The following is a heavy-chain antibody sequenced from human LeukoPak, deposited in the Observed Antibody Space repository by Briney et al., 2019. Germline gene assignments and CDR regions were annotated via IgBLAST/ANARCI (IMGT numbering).Heavy chain of an antibody. CDR1: GFTFSNYG. J-gene: IGHJ3*02. Sequence: PGRSLRLSCAASGFTFSNYGMHWVRQAPGKGLEWVAVIAYDGSNEYYAEFVKGRFTISRDNSKNTLYLQMNSLRAEDTAVYYCAKDDSGSYYGAFDIWGQGTMVTVSS. D-gene: IGHD1-26*01. V-gene: IGHV3-30*18. CDR3: AKDDSGSYYGAFDI. CDR2: IAYDGSNE.